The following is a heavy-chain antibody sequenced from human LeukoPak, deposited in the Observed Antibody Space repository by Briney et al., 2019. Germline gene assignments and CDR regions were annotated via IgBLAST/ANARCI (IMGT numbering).Heavy chain of an antibody. CDR2: IWYDGSNK. CDR1: GFTFSSYG. D-gene: IGHD3-16*01. J-gene: IGHJ4*02. Sequence: GGSLRLSCAASGFTFSSYGMHWVRQAPGKGLEWVAVIWYDGSNKYYADSVKGRFTISRDNSKNTLYLQMNSLRAEDTAVYYCATDLGPYYFDYWGQGTLVTVSS. V-gene: IGHV3-33*01. CDR3: ATDLGPYYFDY.